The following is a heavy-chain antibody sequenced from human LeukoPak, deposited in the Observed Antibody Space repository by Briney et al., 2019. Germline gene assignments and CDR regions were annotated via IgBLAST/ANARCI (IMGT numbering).Heavy chain of an antibody. Sequence: GRSLRLSCAASGFTFRGYEMNWVRQAPGKGLEWVSYISSSGNTIYYADSVKGRFTISRGNAKNSLFLQMNSLRAEDTAVYYCARLVAITQAFDPWGQGTLVTVSS. CDR1: GFTFRGYE. J-gene: IGHJ5*02. V-gene: IGHV3-48*03. D-gene: IGHD5-24*01. CDR2: ISSSGNTI. CDR3: ARLVAITQAFDP.